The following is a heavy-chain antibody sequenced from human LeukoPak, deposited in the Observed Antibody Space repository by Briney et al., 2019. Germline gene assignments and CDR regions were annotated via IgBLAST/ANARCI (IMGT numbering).Heavy chain of an antibody. Sequence: GGSLRLSCAASGFTFSRYSMNWVRQAPGKGLEWVSYISSSSTTIYYADSVKGQFTISRDSAKNSLFLQMNSLRAEDTAMYYCARDRGYSSSWPMFDSWGQGTLVTVSS. CDR1: GFTFSRYS. CDR2: ISSSSTTI. D-gene: IGHD6-13*01. CDR3: ARDRGYSSSWPMFDS. V-gene: IGHV3-48*01. J-gene: IGHJ5*01.